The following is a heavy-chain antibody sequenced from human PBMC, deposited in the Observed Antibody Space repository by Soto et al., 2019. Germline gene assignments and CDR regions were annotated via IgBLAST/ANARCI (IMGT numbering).Heavy chain of an antibody. D-gene: IGHD2-2*01. CDR3: ARGSTSTPTSWFDP. V-gene: IGHV1-69*01. CDR1: GGTFSSYA. J-gene: IGHJ5*02. CDR2: IIPIFGTA. Sequence: QVQLVQSGAEVKKPGSSVKVSCKASGGTFSSYAISWVRQAPGQGLEWMGGIIPIFGTANYAQKFQGRVTITVDESTSTAYMELSSLRSEDTAVYYCARGSTSTPTSWFDPWGQGTLVTVSS.